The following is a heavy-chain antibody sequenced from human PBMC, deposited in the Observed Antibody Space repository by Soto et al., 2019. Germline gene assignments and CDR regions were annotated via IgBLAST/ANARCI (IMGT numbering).Heavy chain of an antibody. Sequence: GGSLRLSCAASGFNVSISYMSWVRQVPGKGLEWVSIIYSDGYTYYAASVKGRFTISRDNSKNTLYLQMSSLRAEDTAVYYCVKDRGVTRPSSFDYWGQGTLVTVSS. CDR1: GFNVSISY. D-gene: IGHD2-21*02. CDR3: VKDRGVTRPSSFDY. J-gene: IGHJ4*02. CDR2: IYSDGYT. V-gene: IGHV3-66*01.